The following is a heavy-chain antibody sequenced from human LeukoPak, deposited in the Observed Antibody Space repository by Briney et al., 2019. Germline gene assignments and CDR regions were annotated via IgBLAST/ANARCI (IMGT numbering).Heavy chain of an antibody. Sequence: GGSLRLSCAASGFTFSSYGMSWVRQAPGKGLEWVSVIYSGGSTYYADSVKGRFTISRDNSKNMLYLQMNSLRAEDTAVYYCARAATDTGKYYFDYWGQGTLVTVSS. J-gene: IGHJ4*02. CDR1: GFTFSSYG. D-gene: IGHD5-18*01. CDR2: IYSGGST. V-gene: IGHV3-66*01. CDR3: ARAATDTGKYYFDY.